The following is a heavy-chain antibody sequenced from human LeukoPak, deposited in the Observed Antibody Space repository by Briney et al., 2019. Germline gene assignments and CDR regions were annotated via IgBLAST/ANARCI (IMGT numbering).Heavy chain of an antibody. CDR1: GGSISSYY. CDR2: IYYSGST. D-gene: IGHD3-3*01. CDR3: ARATILGDYPFDY. V-gene: IGHV4-59*01. Sequence: SETLSLTCTVSGGSISSYYWSWIRQPPGKGLEWIGYIYYSGSTNYNPSLKSRVTISVDTSKNQFSLKLSSVTAADTAVYYCARATILGDYPFDYWGQGTLVTVSS. J-gene: IGHJ4*02.